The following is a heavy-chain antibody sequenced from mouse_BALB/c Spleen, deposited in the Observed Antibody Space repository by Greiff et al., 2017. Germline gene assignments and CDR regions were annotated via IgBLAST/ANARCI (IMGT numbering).Heavy chain of an antibody. Sequence: VKQSCKDSGYTFTSYWMHWVKQRPGQGLEWIGEIDPSDSYTNYNQKFKGKATLTVDKSSSTAYMQLSSLTSEDSAVYYCAREGLRRFAYWGQGTLVTVSA. J-gene: IGHJ3*01. CDR1: GYTFTSYW. V-gene: IGHV1-69*02. CDR3: AREGLRRFAY. CDR2: IDPSDSYT. D-gene: IGHD2-4*01.